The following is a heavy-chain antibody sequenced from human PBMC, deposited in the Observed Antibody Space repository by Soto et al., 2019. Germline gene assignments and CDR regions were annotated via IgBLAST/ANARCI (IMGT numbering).Heavy chain of an antibody. CDR2: ITPMFGTA. CDR3: AQTLGSAVAGPGRFDL. D-gene: IGHD6-19*01. V-gene: IGHV1-69*12. J-gene: IGHJ2*01. Sequence: QVQLVQSGAEVKKPGSSVKVSCKASGGTFSRYAISWVRQAPGQGLEWMGGITPMFGTANYAQKFQGRVTTPADESTSTVHMELRRLRSEDTAVYYCAQTLGSAVAGPGRFDLWGRGTLVIVSS. CDR1: GGTFSRYA.